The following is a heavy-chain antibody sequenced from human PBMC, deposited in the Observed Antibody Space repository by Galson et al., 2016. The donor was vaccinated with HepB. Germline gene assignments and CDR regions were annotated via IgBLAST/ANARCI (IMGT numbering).Heavy chain of an antibody. D-gene: IGHD5-18*01. CDR2: ISYDGDTK. CDR3: ASDPRQWQRGYNYGFEY. Sequence: SLRLSCAASGFTFSTYGMHWDRQAPGKGLEWVAVISYDGDTKYHADSVKGRFTISRDNSKNTLYLQMHRLRFEDTAVYYCASDPRQWQRGYNYGFEYWGQGTLVSVSS. V-gene: IGHV3-30*03. J-gene: IGHJ4*02. CDR1: GFTFSTYG.